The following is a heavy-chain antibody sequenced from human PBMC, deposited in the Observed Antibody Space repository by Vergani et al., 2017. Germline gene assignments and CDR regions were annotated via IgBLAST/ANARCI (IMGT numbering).Heavy chain of an antibody. D-gene: IGHD2-2*01. V-gene: IGHV3-49*03. Sequence: EVRLVQSGGGLVQPGRSLRLSCTGSGFTFGDYSVTWLRQAPGKGLEWLGYNRNKGFDGATQYAPSLKGRFTILRDDSKSIAYLQMNFLKVEDTAVYYCTRRYCTITDCYEGGFDIWGQGKTVTVSS. J-gene: IGHJ3*02. CDR2: NRNKGFDGAT. CDR1: GFTFGDYS. CDR3: TRRYCTITDCYEGGFDI.